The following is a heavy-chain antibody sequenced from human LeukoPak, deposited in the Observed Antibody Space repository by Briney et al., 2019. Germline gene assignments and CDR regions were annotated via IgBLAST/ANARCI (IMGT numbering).Heavy chain of an antibody. CDR3: ARAEQGGY. Sequence: GLEWLSSISSSSSYIYYADSVKGRFTISRDNAKNSPYLQMNSLRAEDTAVYYCARAEQGGYWGQGTLVTVSS. CDR2: ISSSSSYI. J-gene: IGHJ4*02. D-gene: IGHD3-16*01. V-gene: IGHV3-21*01.